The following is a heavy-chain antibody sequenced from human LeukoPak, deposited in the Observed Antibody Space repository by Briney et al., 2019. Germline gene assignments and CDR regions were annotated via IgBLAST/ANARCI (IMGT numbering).Heavy chain of an antibody. CDR3: ASATYYYDSSEAFDI. D-gene: IGHD3-22*01. CDR1: GSSFTSYW. J-gene: IGHJ3*02. Sequence: GESLKISCKGSGSSFTSYWIGWVRQMPGKGLEWMGIIYPGDSDTRYSPSFQGQVTISADKSISTAYLQWSSLKASDTAMYYCASATYYYDSSEAFDIWGQGTMVTVSS. V-gene: IGHV5-51*01. CDR2: IYPGDSDT.